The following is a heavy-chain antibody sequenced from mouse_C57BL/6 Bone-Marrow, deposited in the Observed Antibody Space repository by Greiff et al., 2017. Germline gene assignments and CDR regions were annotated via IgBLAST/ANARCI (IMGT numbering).Heavy chain of an antibody. CDR3: ANRLAY. Sequence: QVQLQQPGAELVMPGASVKLSCKASGYTFTSYWMHWVKQRPGQGLEWIGEIDPSDSYTNYNQKFKGKSTLTVDKSSSAAYMQLSSLTAEDSADYDCANRLAYWGQGTLVTVSA. J-gene: IGHJ3*01. CDR1: GYTFTSYW. V-gene: IGHV1-69*01. CDR2: IDPSDSYT.